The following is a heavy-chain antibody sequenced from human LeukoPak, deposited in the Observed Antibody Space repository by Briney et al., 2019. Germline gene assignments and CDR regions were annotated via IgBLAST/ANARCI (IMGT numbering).Heavy chain of an antibody. V-gene: IGHV3-15*01. J-gene: IGHJ4*02. D-gene: IGHD1-1*01. CDR2: ISSEADGGTT. Sequence: GGSLRLSCAASGFSFNNAWMGWVRQAPGGGLEWVGGISSEADGGTTEYAAPVNGRFTISRDDSKNTLSQQMNSLKTEDTAVYYCTTGHSNDGSWGQGTLVTVSS. CDR1: GFSFNNAW. CDR3: TTGHSNDGS.